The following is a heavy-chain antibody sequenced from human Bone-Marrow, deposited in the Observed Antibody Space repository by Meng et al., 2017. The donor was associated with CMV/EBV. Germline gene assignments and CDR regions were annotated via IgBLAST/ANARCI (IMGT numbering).Heavy chain of an antibody. V-gene: IGHV1-18*01. Sequence: FSRYCMTFGRQAPRQVLHWMGLISAYNANTNYAQKLQCIVTMTTDTSTSTAYMELRSLRSDDTAVYYCARDAGIGGICYYALSYYFDYWGQGTLVTVSS. J-gene: IGHJ4*02. CDR2: ISAYNANT. CDR1: FSRYC. CDR3: ARDAGIGGICYYALSYYFDY. D-gene: IGHD3-10*01.